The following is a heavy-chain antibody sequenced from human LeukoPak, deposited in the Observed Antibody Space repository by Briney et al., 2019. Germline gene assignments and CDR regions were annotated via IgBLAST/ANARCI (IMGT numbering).Heavy chain of an antibody. CDR2: INPTGGST. Sequence: ASVKVSCKASGYTFPSYFMHWVRQAPGQGLEWMGIINPTGGSTTYAQKFQGRVTMTRDTSTSTVYMELSSLRSDDTAVYYCARTAARRLDYWGQGTLVTVSS. V-gene: IGHV1-46*01. CDR1: GYTFPSYF. CDR3: ARTAARRLDY. J-gene: IGHJ4*02. D-gene: IGHD6-6*01.